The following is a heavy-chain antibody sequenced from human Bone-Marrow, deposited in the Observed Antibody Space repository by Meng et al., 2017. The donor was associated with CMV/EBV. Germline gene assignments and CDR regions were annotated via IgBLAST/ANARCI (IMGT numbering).Heavy chain of an antibody. V-gene: IGHV3-21*01. Sequence: GESLKISCAASGFIFSNYGMNWVRQAPGKGLEWVSSISSSSSYIYYADSVKGRFTISRDNAKNSLYLQMNSLRAEDTAVYYCAREPAPTVTTRGWFDPWGQGTLVTVSS. CDR2: ISSSSSYI. CDR1: GFIFSNYG. J-gene: IGHJ5*02. CDR3: AREPAPTVTTRGWFDP. D-gene: IGHD4-11*01.